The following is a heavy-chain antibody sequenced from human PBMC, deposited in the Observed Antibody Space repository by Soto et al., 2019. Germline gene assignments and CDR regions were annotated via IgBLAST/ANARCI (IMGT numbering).Heavy chain of an antibody. CDR2: INPISGGT. CDR1: GYTFTGHH. V-gene: IGHV1-2*02. J-gene: IGHJ4*02. Sequence: GASVKVSFKTSGYTFTGHHIHWVRQAPGQGLEWMGWINPISGGTKYREKFQGRVSITRDKSSITAYMELISLTSDDSAVYYCARLSREFWSGPDYWGQGTLVTVSS. D-gene: IGHD3-3*01. CDR3: ARLSREFWSGPDY.